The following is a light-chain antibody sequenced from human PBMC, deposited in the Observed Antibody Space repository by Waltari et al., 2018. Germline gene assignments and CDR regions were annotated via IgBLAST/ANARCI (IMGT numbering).Light chain of an antibody. J-gene: IGLJ2*01. V-gene: IGLV2-14*03. CDR1: TSDIGSYTF. CDR2: HVN. Sequence: QSALTQPASVSGTPGQSIAISCTGTTSDIGSYTFVSWYQHHPGKAPKLLLYHVNKRPAGVSDRFSGSPSGNTASLTISGLQAEDEADYYCSSYSSRSTLIFGGGTKLTVL. CDR3: SSYSSRSTLI.